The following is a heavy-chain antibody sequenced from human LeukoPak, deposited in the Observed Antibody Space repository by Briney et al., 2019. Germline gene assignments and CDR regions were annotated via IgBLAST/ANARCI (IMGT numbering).Heavy chain of an antibody. CDR2: IYFSGSP. Sequence: SETLSLTCSVSGGSVSSTTAHWGWGRESPRKGLDWIGNIYFSGSPYNNPSPKSRVTMSVDFSQNQFYLRLDSVTAADTAVYYCVICPYDLMTGHSKWYFDLWGRGALVTVSS. D-gene: IGHD3-9*01. CDR1: GGSVSSTTAH. J-gene: IGHJ2*01. V-gene: IGHV4-39*01. CDR3: VICPYDLMTGHSKWYFDL.